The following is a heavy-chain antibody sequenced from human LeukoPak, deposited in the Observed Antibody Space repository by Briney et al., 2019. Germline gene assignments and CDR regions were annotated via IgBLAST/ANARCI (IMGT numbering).Heavy chain of an antibody. CDR3: SNSDILTGYYPDV. CDR1: GYTFTGYY. J-gene: IGHJ6*04. CDR2: INPNSGGT. D-gene: IGHD3-9*01. Sequence: ASVKVSCKASGYTFTGYYMHRVRQAPGQGLEWMGRINPNSGGTNYAQKFQGRVTMTRDTSISTAYMELSRLRSDDTAVYYCSNSDILTGYYPDVWGKGTTVTVSS. V-gene: IGHV1-2*06.